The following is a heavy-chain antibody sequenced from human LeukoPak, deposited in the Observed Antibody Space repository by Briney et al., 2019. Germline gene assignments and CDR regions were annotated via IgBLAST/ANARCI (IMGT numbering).Heavy chain of an antibody. Sequence: SETLSLTCAVYGGALSGYYWSWIRQPPGEGLEWVEEILHSGATNYHQPLKRRITVTVATSKNHFPRKLASVTPADTAVYHCSRGTVLLGFASFDYWGQGTLVAVSS. CDR2: ILHSGAT. CDR1: GGALSGYY. J-gene: IGHJ4*02. CDR3: SRGTVLLGFASFDY. D-gene: IGHD2-21*01. V-gene: IGHV4-34*01.